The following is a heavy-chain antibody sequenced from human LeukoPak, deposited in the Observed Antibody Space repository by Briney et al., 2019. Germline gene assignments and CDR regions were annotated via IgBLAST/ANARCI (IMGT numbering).Heavy chain of an antibody. CDR2: IKNDGSST. CDR3: ARRGGDYFDY. Sequence: PGGALRLSCAASGFTFSSYLLHWVRQVPGKGLVWVSRIKNDGSSTSYADSEKGRFTISRDNAKNTLYLQMNSLRAEDTAVYYCARRGGDYFDYWGQGTLVTVSS. D-gene: IGHD4-17*01. J-gene: IGHJ4*02. CDR1: GFTFSSYL. V-gene: IGHV3-74*01.